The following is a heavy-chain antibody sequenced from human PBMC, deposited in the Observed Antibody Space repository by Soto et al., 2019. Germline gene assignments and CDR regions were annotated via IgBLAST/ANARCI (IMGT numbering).Heavy chain of an antibody. CDR3: ARDLLPYYYGMDV. V-gene: IGHV3-33*01. Sequence: GGSLRLSCAASGFTFSSYGMHWVRQAPGKGLEWVAVIWYDGSNKYYADSVKGRFTISRDNSKNTLYLQMNSLRAEDTAVYYCARDLLPYYYGMDVWGQGTTVTVSS. CDR2: IWYDGSNK. CDR1: GFTFSSYG. J-gene: IGHJ6*02.